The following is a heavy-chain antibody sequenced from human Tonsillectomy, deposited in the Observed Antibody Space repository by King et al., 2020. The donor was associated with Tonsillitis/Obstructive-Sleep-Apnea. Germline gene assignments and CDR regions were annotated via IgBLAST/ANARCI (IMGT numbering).Heavy chain of an antibody. CDR1: GGSISSYY. D-gene: IGHD6-19*01. J-gene: IGHJ4*02. Sequence: QLQESGPGLVKPSETLSLTCTVSGGSISSYYWSWIRQPPGKGLEWIGYIYYSGSTNYNPSLKSRVTISVDTSKNQFSLKLSSVTAAVTAVYYCATSGRYSSGEGDFDYWGQGTLVTVSS. V-gene: IGHV4-59*08. CDR2: IYYSGST. CDR3: ATSGRYSSGEGDFDY.